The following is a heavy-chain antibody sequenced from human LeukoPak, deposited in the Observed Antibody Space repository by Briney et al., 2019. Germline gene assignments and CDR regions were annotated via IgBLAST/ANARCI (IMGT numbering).Heavy chain of an antibody. CDR1: GFTFNSYA. Sequence: GGSLRLSCAASGFTFNSYAMHWVRQAPGKGLEWVAVISYDGSIKYYADSLKGRFTISRDNSKNTLYLQMNSLRAEDTAVYYCANTRDTATNYFDYWGQGTLVTVSS. CDR3: ANTRDTATNYFDY. CDR2: ISYDGSIK. J-gene: IGHJ4*02. D-gene: IGHD5-18*01. V-gene: IGHV3-30*04.